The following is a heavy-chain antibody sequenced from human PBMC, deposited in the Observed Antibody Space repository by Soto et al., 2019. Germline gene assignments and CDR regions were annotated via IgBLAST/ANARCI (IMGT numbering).Heavy chain of an antibody. CDR3: ARGGIRSEGYHFSILCDP. Sequence: QVQLVQSGAEVKKPGSSVKVSCKVSGGTFSSYAISWVRQAPGQGLEWMGGIIPIFGSPTYAQKFQGRVTITADDSTSTAYMELSSLRSEDTAMYHCARGGIRSEGYHFSILCDPWGQGTLVIVSS. V-gene: IGHV1-69*01. CDR1: GGTFSSYA. J-gene: IGHJ5*02. D-gene: IGHD3-3*01. CDR2: IIPIFGSP.